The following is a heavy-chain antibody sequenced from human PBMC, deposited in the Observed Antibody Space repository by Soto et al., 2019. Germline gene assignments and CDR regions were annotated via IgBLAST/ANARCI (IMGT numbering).Heavy chain of an antibody. CDR2: INPNSGGT. J-gene: IGHJ3*02. D-gene: IGHD4-17*01. CDR1: GYTFTGYY. Sequence: QVQLVQSGAEVKKPGASVKVSCKASGYTFTGYYMHWVRQAPGQGLEWMGWINPNSGGTNYAQKFQGWVTMTRDTSISTAYMELSRLRSDDTAVYYCGSTTGGTVTTGNAFDIWGQGTMVTVSS. V-gene: IGHV1-2*04. CDR3: GSTTGGTVTTGNAFDI.